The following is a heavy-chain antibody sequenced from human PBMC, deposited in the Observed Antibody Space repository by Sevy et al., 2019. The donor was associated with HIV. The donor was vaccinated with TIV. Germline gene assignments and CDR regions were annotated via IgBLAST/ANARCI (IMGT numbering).Heavy chain of an antibody. CDR3: ARGGYNSGSRYYYYGMDV. CDR1: GSTSITYW. Sequence: GGSLRLSCAASGSTSITYWMHWVRRAPGKGLVWVSRVNSDDSSTNYADSVKGRFTISRDNARNTLYLQMNSLRVEDTAIYYEARGGYNSGSRYYYYGMDVWGQGTTVTVSS. CDR2: VNSDDSST. V-gene: IGHV3-74*01. D-gene: IGHD5-18*01. J-gene: IGHJ6*02.